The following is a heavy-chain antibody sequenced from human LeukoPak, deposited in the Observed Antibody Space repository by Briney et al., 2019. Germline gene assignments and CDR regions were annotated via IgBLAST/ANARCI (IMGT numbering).Heavy chain of an antibody. CDR1: GFTFSNYA. J-gene: IGHJ4*02. D-gene: IGHD3-16*02. V-gene: IGHV3-23*01. Sequence: GGSLRLSCGAPGFTFSNYAMRWVRQAPGKGLEWVSGISNSGGSAYYADSVKGRFTISRDNSRNTLYLQMNSLRAEDTALYYCAKGLRLGELSSGFDYWGQGTLVTVSS. CDR2: ISNSGGSA. CDR3: AKGLRLGELSSGFDY.